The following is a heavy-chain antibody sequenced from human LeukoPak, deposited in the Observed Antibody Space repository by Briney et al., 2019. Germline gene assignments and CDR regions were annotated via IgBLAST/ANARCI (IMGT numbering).Heavy chain of an antibody. J-gene: IGHJ4*02. Sequence: GGSLRLSCAASGFIFRFYAMSWVRQAPGKGLEWISSISKSGDSTYNADSVKGRVSISRDNSKNTLYLQMNSLRVDDAAVYFCAKDSVAGDGFWDFDYWGQGTLVTVSS. CDR3: AKDSVAGDGFWDFDY. CDR1: GFIFRFYA. CDR2: ISKSGDST. V-gene: IGHV3-23*01. D-gene: IGHD3/OR15-3a*01.